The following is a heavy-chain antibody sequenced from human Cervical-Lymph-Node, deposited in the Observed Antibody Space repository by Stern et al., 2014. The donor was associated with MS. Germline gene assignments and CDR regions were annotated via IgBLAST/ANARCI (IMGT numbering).Heavy chain of an antibody. Sequence: EVQLVESGGGLVQPGGSLRLSCTASGFTFSDYAMSWVRQAPGKGLEWVSAISNSGGGTYYADSVKGRFTISRDNSKKTLYLQMNSLRAEDTDIYYCAKNPYHGASWGQGTLVTVSS. D-gene: IGHD4-17*01. CDR3: AKNPYHGAS. V-gene: IGHV3-23*04. CDR1: GFTFSDYA. CDR2: ISNSGGGT. J-gene: IGHJ5*02.